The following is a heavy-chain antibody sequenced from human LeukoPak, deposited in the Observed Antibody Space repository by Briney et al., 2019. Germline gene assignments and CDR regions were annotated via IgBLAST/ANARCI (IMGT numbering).Heavy chain of an antibody. Sequence: ASVKVSCKASGYTFTSYGISWVRQAPGQGLEWMGWISAYNGNTNYAQKLQGRVTMTTDTSTSTAYMELRSLRSDDTAVYYCARGLEYYQHYYYGMDVWGQGTTVTVSS. V-gene: IGHV1-18*01. CDR2: ISAYNGNT. D-gene: IGHD3-16*01. CDR1: GYTFTSYG. J-gene: IGHJ6*02. CDR3: ARGLEYYQHYYYGMDV.